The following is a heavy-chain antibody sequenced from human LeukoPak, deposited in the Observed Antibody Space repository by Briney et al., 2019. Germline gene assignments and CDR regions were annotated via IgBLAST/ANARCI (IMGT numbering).Heavy chain of an antibody. CDR2: IHPEDSYS. Sequence: KKPGESLKISCKASGYVFIRHWIGWGRQVPGKGLEWMGVIHPEDSYSRYNAAFQGQATLSVDESTSTAYLQLSSLKASDTAIYYCARQNHYYYYMDVWGRGTTVTVSS. J-gene: IGHJ6*03. V-gene: IGHV5-51*01. CDR3: ARQNHYYYYMDV. CDR1: GYVFIRHW.